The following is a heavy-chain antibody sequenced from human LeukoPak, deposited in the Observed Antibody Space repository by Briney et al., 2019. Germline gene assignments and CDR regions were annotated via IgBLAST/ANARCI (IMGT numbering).Heavy chain of an antibody. CDR2: IYYSGST. Sequence: PSETLSLTCTVSGGSISSSSYYWGWIRQPPGKGLEWIGSIYYSGSTYYNPSLKSRVTISVDKSKNQFSLKLSSVTAADTAVYYCAREGGSPKRGNFDYWGQGTLVTVSS. V-gene: IGHV4-39*07. CDR3: AREGGSPKRGNFDY. D-gene: IGHD1-26*01. CDR1: GGSISSSSYY. J-gene: IGHJ4*02.